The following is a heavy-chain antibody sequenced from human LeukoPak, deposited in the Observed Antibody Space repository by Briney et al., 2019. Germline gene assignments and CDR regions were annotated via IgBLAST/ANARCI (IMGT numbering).Heavy chain of an antibody. CDR2: IYYSGST. D-gene: IGHD3-3*01. Sequence: PSETLSLTCTVSGGSISSSSYYWGWIRQPPGKGLEWIGGIYYSGSTYYNPSLKSRVHISVDTSKNQFSLKLSSVTAEDTAVYYCARGILELRFPSNWFDPWGQGTLVTVSS. V-gene: IGHV4-39*07. CDR3: ARGILELRFPSNWFDP. CDR1: GGSISSSSYY. J-gene: IGHJ5*02.